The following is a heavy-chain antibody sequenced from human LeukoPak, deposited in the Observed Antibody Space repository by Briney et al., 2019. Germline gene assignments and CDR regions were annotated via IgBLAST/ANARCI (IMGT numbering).Heavy chain of an antibody. V-gene: IGHV1-3*01. CDR3: ARGPRPGIAVAGTGIDY. CDR2: INAGNGNT. J-gene: IGHJ4*02. D-gene: IGHD6-19*01. Sequence: ASVKVSCKASGYTFTSYAMHWVRQAPGQRLEWIGWINAGNGNTKYSQKFQGRVTITRDTSASTAYMELSSLRSEDTAVYYCARGPRPGIAVAGTGIDYWGQGTLVTVSS. CDR1: GYTFTSYA.